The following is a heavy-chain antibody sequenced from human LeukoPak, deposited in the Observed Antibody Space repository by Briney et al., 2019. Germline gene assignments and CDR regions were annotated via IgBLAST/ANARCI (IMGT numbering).Heavy chain of an antibody. V-gene: IGHV3-66*01. CDR2: IYSGGST. CDR1: RFTVSSNY. CDR3: ARDVGAAAGTFFDY. D-gene: IGHD6-13*01. Sequence: GGSLRLSCAASRFTVSSNYMSWVRQAPGKGLEWVSVIYSGGSTYYADSVKGRFTISRDNSKNTLYLQMNSLRAEDTAVYYCARDVGAAAGTFFDYWGQGTLVTVSS. J-gene: IGHJ4*02.